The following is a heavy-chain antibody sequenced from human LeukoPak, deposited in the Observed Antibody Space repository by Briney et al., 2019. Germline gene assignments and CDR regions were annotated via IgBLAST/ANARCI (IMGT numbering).Heavy chain of an antibody. V-gene: IGHV4-59*11. CDR2: IYYSGST. J-gene: IGHJ6*03. Sequence: SETLSLTCTVSGGSISSHYWSWIRQPPGKGLEWIGYIYYSGSTNYNPSLKSRVTISVDTSKNQFSLKLSSVTAADTAVYYCARDRMGHEAAAGTPNYYYYYMDVWGRGTTVTVSS. D-gene: IGHD6-13*01. CDR3: ARDRMGHEAAAGTPNYYYYYMDV. CDR1: GGSISSHY.